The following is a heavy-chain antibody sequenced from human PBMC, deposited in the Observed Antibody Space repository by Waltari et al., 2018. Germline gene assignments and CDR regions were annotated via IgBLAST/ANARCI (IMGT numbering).Heavy chain of an antibody. CDR2: INPNSGGT. CDR1: GYPFTGYY. D-gene: IGHD3-22*01. V-gene: IGHV1-2*02. CDR3: ARALPGYYDSSGYSY. Sequence: QVQLVQSGAEVKKPGASVKVSCKASGYPFTGYYMHWVRQAPGQGLEWMGGINPNSGGTNYAQKFQGRVTMTRDTSISTAYMELSRLRSDDTAVYYCARALPGYYDSSGYSYWGQGTLVTVSS. J-gene: IGHJ4*02.